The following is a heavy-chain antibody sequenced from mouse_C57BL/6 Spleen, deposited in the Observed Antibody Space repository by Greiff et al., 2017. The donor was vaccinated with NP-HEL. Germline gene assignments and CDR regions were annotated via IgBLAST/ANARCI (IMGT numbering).Heavy chain of an antibody. D-gene: IGHD1-1*01. CDR1: GYSFTSYY. CDR3: AREGYYGSSYDWYFDV. J-gene: IGHJ1*03. Sequence: QVQLQQSGPELVKPGASVKISCKASGYSFTSYYIHWVKQRPGQGLEWIGWIYPGSGNTKYNEKFKGKATLTADTSSSTAYMQLSSLTSEDSAVYYCAREGYYGSSYDWYFDVWGTGTTATVSS. V-gene: IGHV1-66*01. CDR2: IYPGSGNT.